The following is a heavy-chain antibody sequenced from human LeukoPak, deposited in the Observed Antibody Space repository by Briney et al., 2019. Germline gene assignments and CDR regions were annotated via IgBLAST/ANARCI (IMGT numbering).Heavy chain of an antibody. D-gene: IGHD2-2*01. V-gene: IGHV4-59*01. CDR2: IYYSGST. J-gene: IGHJ4*02. CDR1: GGLISSYY. Sequence: SETLSLTCTVSGGLISSYYWRWIRQPPGKGLEWIGYIYYSGSTNYNPSLKSRVTISVDTSKNQFSLKLSSVTAADTAVYYCARGGQLPLTTFDCWGQGTLVTVSS. CDR3: ARGGQLPLTTFDC.